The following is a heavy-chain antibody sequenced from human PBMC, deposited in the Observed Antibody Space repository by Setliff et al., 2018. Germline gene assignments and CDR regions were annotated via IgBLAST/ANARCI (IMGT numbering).Heavy chain of an antibody. CDR2: MNPNSGNT. Sequence: ASVKVSCKASGYTFTSYDINWVRQATGQGLEWMGWMNPNSGNTGYAQKFQGRVTITRNTSISTAYLELSDLTSEDTAMYHCARDETSSFYRLDTWGQGTLVTVSS. J-gene: IGHJ5*02. CDR3: ARDETSSFYRLDT. D-gene: IGHD6-6*01. V-gene: IGHV1-8*03. CDR1: GYTFTSYD.